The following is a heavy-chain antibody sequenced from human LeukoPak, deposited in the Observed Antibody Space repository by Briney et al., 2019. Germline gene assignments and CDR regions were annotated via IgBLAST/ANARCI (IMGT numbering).Heavy chain of an antibody. CDR1: GVTFEDYY. Sequence: PGGSLRLSCKGSGVTFEDYYLSWIRQAPGKGLEWISYISNTGGDKFYADPVKGRFIISRDNAMNSVYMEMNDLTAEDTAFYYCARSENGSFDRWGQGTLVIVSS. D-gene: IGHD5-24*01. CDR2: ISNTGGDK. V-gene: IGHV3-11*01. J-gene: IGHJ4*02. CDR3: ARSENGSFDR.